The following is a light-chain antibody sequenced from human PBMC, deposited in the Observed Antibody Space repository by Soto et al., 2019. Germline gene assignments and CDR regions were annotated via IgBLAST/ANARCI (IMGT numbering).Light chain of an antibody. Sequence: EIVMTQSPATLSVSPGERATLSCRASQSVSSNLAWYQQKPGQAPRLLIYGASTRATGIPARFSGSGSGTEFTLTISSLQSEDFAVYHCQQYTLFTFGPGTKVDIK. CDR2: GAS. J-gene: IGKJ3*01. V-gene: IGKV3-15*01. CDR1: QSVSSN. CDR3: QQYTLFT.